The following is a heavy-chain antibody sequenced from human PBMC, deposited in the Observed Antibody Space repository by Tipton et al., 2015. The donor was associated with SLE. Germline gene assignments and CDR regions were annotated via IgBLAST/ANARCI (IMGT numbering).Heavy chain of an antibody. D-gene: IGHD6-19*01. CDR2: IKSKTDGGTT. Sequence: SLRLSCAASGFTFSNAWMSWVRQAPGKGLEWVGRIKSKTDGGTTDYAAPVKGRFTISRDDSKNTLYLQMNSLKTEDTAVYYCTTQWPVHYYYYMDVWGKGTTVTVSS. V-gene: IGHV3-15*01. J-gene: IGHJ6*03. CDR3: TTQWPVHYYYYMDV. CDR1: GFTFSNAW.